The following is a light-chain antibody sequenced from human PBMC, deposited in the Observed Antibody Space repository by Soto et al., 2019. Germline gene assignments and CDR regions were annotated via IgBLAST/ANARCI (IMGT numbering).Light chain of an antibody. CDR3: QSADSSGTYHVV. J-gene: IGLJ2*01. CDR1: ALPKQS. V-gene: IGLV3-25*02. Sequence: SYELTHPPSVSVSPGQTARITCSGDALPKQSAYWYQQKPGQAPGPVIYKDSERPSGIHERFSGSSSGTTVTLTISGVQAEDEADYSCQSADSSGTYHVVFGGGTKVTFL. CDR2: KDS.